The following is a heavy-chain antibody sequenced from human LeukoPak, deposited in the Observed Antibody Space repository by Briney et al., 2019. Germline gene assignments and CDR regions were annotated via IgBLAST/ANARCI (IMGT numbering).Heavy chain of an antibody. CDR1: GYSISSGYY. V-gene: IGHV4-38-2*01. CDR2: IHHSGNT. D-gene: IGHD2-2*01. CDR3: ARAPDWYFDL. J-gene: IGHJ2*01. Sequence: KPSETLSLTCAVSGYSISSGYYWGWIRQPPGKGLEWIGSIHHSGNTYYKPSLKSRVTISVDTSKNQFSLKLSSVTAADTAVYYCARAPDWYFDLWGRGTLVTVSS.